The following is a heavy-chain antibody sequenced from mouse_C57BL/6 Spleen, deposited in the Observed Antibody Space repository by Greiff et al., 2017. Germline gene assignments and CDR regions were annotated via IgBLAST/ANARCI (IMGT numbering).Heavy chain of an antibody. CDR2: IDPENGDP. CDR3: TRDYDYVPAWFAY. J-gene: IGHJ3*01. V-gene: IGHV14-4*01. Sequence: EVQLQQSGAELVRPGASVKLSCTASGFNIKDDYMHWVQQRPEQGLEWIGWIDPENGDPEYASKFQGKATITADTSSNTAYLQLSSLTSEDTAVYYCTRDYDYVPAWFAYWGQGTLVTVSA. CDR1: GFNIKDDY. D-gene: IGHD2-4*01.